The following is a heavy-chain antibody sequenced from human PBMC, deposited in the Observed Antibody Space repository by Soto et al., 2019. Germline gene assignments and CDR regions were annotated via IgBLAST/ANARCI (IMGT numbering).Heavy chain of an antibody. CDR2: INAGNGNT. Sequence: QVQLVQSGAEVKKPGASVKVSCKASGYTFTSYTMHWVRQAPGQRLEWMGWINAGNGNTKYSQKFQGRVTITRDTSASTAYMERSSLTSEDTAVYYCAGITGVTTHYWGQGTLVTVSS. D-gene: IGHD4-17*01. V-gene: IGHV1-3*01. CDR3: AGITGVTTHY. J-gene: IGHJ4*02. CDR1: GYTFTSYT.